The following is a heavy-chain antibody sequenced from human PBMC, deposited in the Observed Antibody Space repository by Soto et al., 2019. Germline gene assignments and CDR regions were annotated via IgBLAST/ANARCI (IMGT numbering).Heavy chain of an antibody. Sequence: SVKVSCKASGGTFSSYAISWVRQAPGQGLEWMGGIIPIFGTANYAQKFQGRVTITADESTSTAYMELSSLRSEDTAVYYCARGVVYYDSSGYLYYYYGMDVWGQGTTVTVSS. CDR1: GGTFSSYA. CDR2: IIPIFGTA. D-gene: IGHD3-22*01. CDR3: ARGVVYYDSSGYLYYYYGMDV. V-gene: IGHV1-69*13. J-gene: IGHJ6*02.